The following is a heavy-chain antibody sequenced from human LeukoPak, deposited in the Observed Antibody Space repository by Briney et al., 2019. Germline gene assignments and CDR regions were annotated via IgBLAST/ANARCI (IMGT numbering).Heavy chain of an antibody. Sequence: SETLSLTCTVSDGSISIYYWNWIRQPPGKGLEWIGYIYNSGSSTIYNPSLQSRVTISVDMSKNQFSLKLSSVIAADTAVYYCARHGYSSGWYGRRPIDYWGQGTLVTVSS. CDR1: DGSISIYY. CDR3: ARHGYSSGWYGRRPIDY. J-gene: IGHJ4*02. CDR2: IYNSGSST. V-gene: IGHV4-59*08. D-gene: IGHD6-19*01.